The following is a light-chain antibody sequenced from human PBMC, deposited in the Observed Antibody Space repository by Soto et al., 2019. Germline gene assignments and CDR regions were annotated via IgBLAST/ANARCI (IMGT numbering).Light chain of an antibody. V-gene: IGKV1-27*01. Sequence: DIQMTQSPSSLSASVGDRVTITCRASQAISSYLAWYQQKPGKVPELLIYSASTLQSGVPSRFSGSGSGTDFTLTISRLQPEDVATYYCRKYNSAPLTFGGGTKVDIK. CDR1: QAISSY. J-gene: IGKJ4*01. CDR3: RKYNSAPLT. CDR2: SAS.